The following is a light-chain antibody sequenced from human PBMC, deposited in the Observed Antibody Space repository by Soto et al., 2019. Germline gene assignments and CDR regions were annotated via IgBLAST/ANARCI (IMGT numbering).Light chain of an antibody. J-gene: IGKJ2*01. CDR2: GAS. CDR3: QHYGTSLYT. V-gene: IGKV3-20*01. CDR1: QISSSTY. Sequence: DIVLTQSPGTLSLSPGERATRSCRASQISSSTYLGWYQQKPGQAPRLLIYGASSRATGIPDRFSGSGSGTDFTLTISRMEPEDFAVYYCQHYGTSLYTFGQGTKLEIK.